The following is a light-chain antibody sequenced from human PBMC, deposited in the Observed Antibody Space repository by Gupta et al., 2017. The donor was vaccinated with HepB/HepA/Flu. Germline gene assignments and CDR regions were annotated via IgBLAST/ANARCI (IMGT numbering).Light chain of an antibody. V-gene: IGKV3-11*01. CDR2: DAS. J-gene: IGKJ3*01. Sequence: EIVLTQSPATLSLSPGERATLSCRASQSVSSYLAWYQQKPGQAPRLLIYDASNRDTGIPARFSGSGCGTDFTLTISSREQEDFAVYYCQQRSNWPPFTFGHGTKVDIK. CDR1: QSVSSY. CDR3: QQRSNWPPFT.